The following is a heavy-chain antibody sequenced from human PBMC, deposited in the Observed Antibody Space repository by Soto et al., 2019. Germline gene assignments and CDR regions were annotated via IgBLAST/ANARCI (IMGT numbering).Heavy chain of an antibody. CDR2: ISSSSSYI. V-gene: IGHV3-21*01. Sequence: GGSLRLSCAASGFTFSSYSMNWVRQAPGKGLEWVSSISSSSSYIYYADSVKGRFTISRDNAKNSLYLQMNSLRAEDTAVYYCARDIPKLYSSGWYEGFDYWGQGTLVTVSS. J-gene: IGHJ4*02. D-gene: IGHD6-19*01. CDR3: ARDIPKLYSSGWYEGFDY. CDR1: GFTFSSYS.